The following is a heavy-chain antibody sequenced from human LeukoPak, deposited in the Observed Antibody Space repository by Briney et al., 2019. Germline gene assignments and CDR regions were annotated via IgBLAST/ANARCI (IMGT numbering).Heavy chain of an antibody. D-gene: IGHD4-17*01. J-gene: IGHJ4*02. CDR2: ISGSASNT. CDR3: ARDWSMTTSYFDY. V-gene: IGHV3-11*04. CDR1: GFTFSDYY. Sequence: GGSLRLSCAASGFTFSDYYMSWVRQAPGKGLEWVSLISGSASNTYYADSVKGRFTISRDNSQNTLYLQMNSLRAEDTAVYYCARDWSMTTSYFDYWGQGTLVTVSS.